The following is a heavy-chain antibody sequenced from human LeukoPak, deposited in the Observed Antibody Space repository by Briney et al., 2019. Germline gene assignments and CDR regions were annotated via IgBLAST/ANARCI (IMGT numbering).Heavy chain of an antibody. J-gene: IGHJ5*02. D-gene: IGHD2-2*01. V-gene: IGHV4-61*02. Sequence: SETLSLTCTVSGSSISSGNYYWSWVRQPAGKGLEWIGRIYTSGSTNYNPSLKSRVTIAVDTSKNQFSLKLTSVTAADTAVYYCAIYCSTSSCQGNWFDPWGQGTLVTVSS. CDR1: GSSISSGNYY. CDR2: IYTSGST. CDR3: AIYCSTSSCQGNWFDP.